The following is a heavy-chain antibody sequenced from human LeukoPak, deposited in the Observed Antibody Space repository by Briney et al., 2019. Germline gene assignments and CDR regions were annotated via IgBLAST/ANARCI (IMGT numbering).Heavy chain of an antibody. D-gene: IGHD1-1*01. V-gene: IGHV3-7*03. Sequence: PGGSLRLSCAASGFTFSTYWMSWVRQAPGKGLEWVANINQDGSEKYFLDSVKGRFTISRDNSQNTLYRQMNSLRAEDQAVYYCAKAWPGTKPFALWGCATLVTVSS. CDR3: AKAWPGTKPFAL. CDR2: INQDGSEK. J-gene: IGHJ2*01. CDR1: GFTFSTYW.